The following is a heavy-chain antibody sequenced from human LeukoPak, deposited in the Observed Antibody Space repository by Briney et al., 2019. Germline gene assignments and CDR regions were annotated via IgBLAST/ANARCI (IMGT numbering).Heavy chain of an antibody. CDR2: ISAYNGNT. J-gene: IGHJ5*02. V-gene: IGHV1-18*01. Sequence: GASVKVSCKASGYTFTIYGISWVRQAPGQGLEWMGWISAYNGNTNYAQKLQGRVTMTTDTSTSTAYMELRSLRSDDTAVYYCARVWGGYYDSSAYFLIDPWGQGTLVTVSS. CDR3: ARVWGGYYDSSAYFLIDP. CDR1: GYTFTIYG. D-gene: IGHD3-22*01.